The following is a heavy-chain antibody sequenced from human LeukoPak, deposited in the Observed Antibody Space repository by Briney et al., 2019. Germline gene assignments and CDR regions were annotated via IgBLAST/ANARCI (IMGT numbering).Heavy chain of an antibody. D-gene: IGHD3-10*01. Sequence: GGSLRLSCAASGFTFSSYGMHWVRQAPGKGLEWVAVISYDGSNKYYADSVKGRFTISRDNSKNTLYLQMNSLRAEDTAVYYCASIWFGELFAFDIWGQGTMVTVSS. CDR2: ISYDGSNK. J-gene: IGHJ3*02. CDR1: GFTFSSYG. V-gene: IGHV3-30*03. CDR3: ASIWFGELFAFDI.